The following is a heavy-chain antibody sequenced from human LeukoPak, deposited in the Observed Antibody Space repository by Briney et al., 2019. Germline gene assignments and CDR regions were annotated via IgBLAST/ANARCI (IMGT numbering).Heavy chain of an antibody. CDR2: ISSSGSTI. J-gene: IGHJ4*02. Sequence: GGSLRLSCAASGFTFSSYEMHWVRQAPENGLEWLSYISSSGSTISFADPVKGRFTISRDNAKNSLYLQMNNLRAEDTAVYYCARGRLFGDFWGQGALVTVSS. V-gene: IGHV3-48*03. CDR3: ARGRLFGDF. CDR1: GFTFSSYE. D-gene: IGHD2-21*02.